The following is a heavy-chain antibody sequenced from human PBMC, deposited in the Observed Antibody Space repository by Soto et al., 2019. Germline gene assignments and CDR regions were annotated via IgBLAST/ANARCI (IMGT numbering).Heavy chain of an antibody. CDR1: GFTFSDSW. D-gene: IGHD4-4*01. CDR2: IKPDESEK. V-gene: IGHV3-7*01. Sequence: GGSLRLSCTASGFTFSDSWMTWVRQAPWKGLEWVARIKPDESEKKYADSVKGRFSISRDNAKNSMYLQMDSLRGEDTAVYYCVRGGSNYASWGQGPLVTVSS. CDR3: VRGGSNYAS. J-gene: IGHJ5*02.